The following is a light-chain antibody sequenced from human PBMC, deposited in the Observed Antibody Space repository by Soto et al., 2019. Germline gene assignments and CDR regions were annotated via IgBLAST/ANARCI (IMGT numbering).Light chain of an antibody. J-gene: IGLJ1*01. CDR2: RNN. V-gene: IGLV1-47*01. Sequence: SVLTQPPSASWAPRPRGTISCSWSSSTIGSNYVYWYQQLPGTAPKLLIYRNNQRPSGVPDRFSGSKSGTSASLAISGLRSEDEADYYCAAWDDSLSGYVFGTGTKVTVL. CDR3: AAWDDSLSGYV. CDR1: SSTIGSNY.